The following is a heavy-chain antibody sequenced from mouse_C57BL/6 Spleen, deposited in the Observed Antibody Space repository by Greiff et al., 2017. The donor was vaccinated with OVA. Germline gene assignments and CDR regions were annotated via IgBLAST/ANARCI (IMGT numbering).Heavy chain of an antibody. V-gene: IGHV1-63*01. CDR2: IYPGGGYT. CDR3: ARAGGSSGYFDV. D-gene: IGHD1-1*01. Sequence: VKLVESGAELVRPGTSVKMSCKASGYTFTNYWIGWAKQRPGHGLEWIGDIYPGGGYTNYNEKFKGKATLTADKSSSTAYMQFSSLTSEDSAIYYCARAGGSSGYFDVWGTGTTVTVSS. CDR1: GYTFTNYW. J-gene: IGHJ1*03.